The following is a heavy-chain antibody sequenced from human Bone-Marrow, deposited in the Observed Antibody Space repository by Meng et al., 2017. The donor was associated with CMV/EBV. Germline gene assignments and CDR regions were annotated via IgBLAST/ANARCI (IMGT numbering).Heavy chain of an antibody. CDR2: IRYDGSNK. CDR3: ARAFSFGVVDY. J-gene: IGHJ4*02. V-gene: IGHV3-30*02. CDR1: GFTFSSYG. Sequence: GESLKISCAASGFTFSSYGMHWVRQAPGKGLEWVAFIRYDGSNKYYADSVKGRFTISRDNSKNTLYLQMNSLRAEDTAVYYCARAFSFGVVDYWGQGTLVTVSS. D-gene: IGHD3-3*01.